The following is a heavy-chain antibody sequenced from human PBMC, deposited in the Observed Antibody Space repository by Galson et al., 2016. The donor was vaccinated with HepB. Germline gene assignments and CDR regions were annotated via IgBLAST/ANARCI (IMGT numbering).Heavy chain of an antibody. D-gene: IGHD3-22*01. CDR3: EGYSDPFAI. Sequence: SLRLSCAASGFSVSGKYMSWARQAPGKGLEWVSAIFSGDATYYKDSVKGRFTISRDTSKNNLYLQMNNLRAEDTAIYYCEGYSDPFAIWGQGTMATVSS. CDR2: IFSGDAT. CDR1: GFSVSGKY. J-gene: IGHJ3*02. V-gene: IGHV3-53*01.